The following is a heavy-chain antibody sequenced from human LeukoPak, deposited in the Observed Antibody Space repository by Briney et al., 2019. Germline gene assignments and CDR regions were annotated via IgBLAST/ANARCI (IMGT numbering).Heavy chain of an antibody. J-gene: IGHJ4*02. CDR3: ASFGDYFGSGIYAPFDC. CDR1: GYTFTGSY. Sequence: ASVKVSCKASGYTFTGSYMHWVRQGPGQGLEWMGWINPNTGATNYAQKFQGRVTMTRDTSITTAYMELSRLRSDDTAVYYCASFGDYFGSGIYAPFDCGGRGTLVTVSS. V-gene: IGHV1-2*02. CDR2: INPNTGAT. D-gene: IGHD3-10*01.